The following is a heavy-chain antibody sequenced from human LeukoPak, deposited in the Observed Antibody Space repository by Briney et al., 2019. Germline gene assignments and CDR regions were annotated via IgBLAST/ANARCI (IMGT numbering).Heavy chain of an antibody. CDR1: GYTLTELS. Sequence: ASVKFSCKVSGYTLTELSMHWVRQAPGKGLEWMGGFDPEDGETIYAQKFQGRVTMTEDTSTDTAYMELSSLRSEDTAVYYCATVAGGSYSDDAFDIWGQGTMVTVSS. J-gene: IGHJ3*02. CDR2: FDPEDGET. D-gene: IGHD1-26*01. V-gene: IGHV1-24*01. CDR3: ATVAGGSYSDDAFDI.